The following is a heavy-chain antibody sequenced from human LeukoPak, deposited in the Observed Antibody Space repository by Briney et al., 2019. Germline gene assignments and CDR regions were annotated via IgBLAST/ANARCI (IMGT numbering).Heavy chain of an antibody. CDR1: GGTFSSYA. CDR2: IIPIFGTA. D-gene: IGHD3-3*01. Sequence: SVKVPCKASGGTFSSYAISWVRQAPGQGLEWMGGIIPIFGTANYAQKFQGRVTITTDESTSTAYMELSSLRSEDTAVYYCASRGFWSGYYFDYWGQGTLVTVSS. CDR3: ASRGFWSGYYFDY. V-gene: IGHV1-69*05. J-gene: IGHJ4*02.